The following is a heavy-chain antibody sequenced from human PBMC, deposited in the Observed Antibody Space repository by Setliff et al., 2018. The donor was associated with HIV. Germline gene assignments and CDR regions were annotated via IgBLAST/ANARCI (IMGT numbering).Heavy chain of an antibody. V-gene: IGHV3-21*06. CDR3: ARPNYYDSSGSFDY. CDR1: GFTFSSYS. CDR2: ISSSGSTT. D-gene: IGHD3-22*01. J-gene: IGHJ4*02. Sequence: GGVLRLSCAASGFTFSSYSVNWVRQAPGKGLEWVSSISSSGSTTYYADSVKGRFTISRDNAKNSLYLQMNSLRAEDTAVYYCARPNYYDSSGSFDYWGQGTLVTVSS.